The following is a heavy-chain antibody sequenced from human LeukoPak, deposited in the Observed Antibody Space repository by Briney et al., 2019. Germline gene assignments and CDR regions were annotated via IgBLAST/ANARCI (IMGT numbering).Heavy chain of an antibody. D-gene: IGHD3-10*01. V-gene: IGHV3-74*01. CDR2: INTDGSST. CDR1: GFTFSSHW. CDR3: ARETYYYGSGSFRDWFDP. J-gene: IGHJ5*02. Sequence: GGSLRLSCAASGFTFSSHWMYWVRHVPGEGLVWVSRINTDGSSTSYADSVKGRFTISRDNAKNTLYLQMNSLRAEDTAVYYCARETYYYGSGSFRDWFDPWGQGTLVTVSS.